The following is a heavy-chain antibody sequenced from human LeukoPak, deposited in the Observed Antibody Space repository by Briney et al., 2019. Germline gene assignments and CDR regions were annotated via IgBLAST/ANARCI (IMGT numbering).Heavy chain of an antibody. Sequence: SETLSLTCTVSGGSISSYYWSWIRQPPWKGLEWIGYIYYSGSTNYNPSLKSRVTISVDTSKNQFSLKLSSVTAADTAVYYCARDNGDYDFWSGTGYFDYWGQGTLVTVSS. CDR3: ARDNGDYDFWSGTGYFDY. V-gene: IGHV4-59*01. CDR1: GGSISSYY. J-gene: IGHJ4*02. D-gene: IGHD3-3*01. CDR2: IYYSGST.